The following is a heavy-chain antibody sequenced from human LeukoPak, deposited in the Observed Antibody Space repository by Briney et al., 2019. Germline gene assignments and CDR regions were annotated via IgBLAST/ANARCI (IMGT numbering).Heavy chain of an antibody. CDR3: ARDPVYCGGDCYGEYFDY. V-gene: IGHV4-38-2*02. D-gene: IGHD2-21*02. CDR2: IYHSGST. J-gene: IGHJ4*02. CDR1: GFTFGDYA. Sequence: GSLRLSCTASGFTFGDYAMSWVRQAPGKGLEWIGSIYHSGSTYYNPSLKSRVTISVDTSKNQFSLKLSSVTAADTAVYYCARDPVYCGGDCYGEYFDYWGQGTLVTVSS.